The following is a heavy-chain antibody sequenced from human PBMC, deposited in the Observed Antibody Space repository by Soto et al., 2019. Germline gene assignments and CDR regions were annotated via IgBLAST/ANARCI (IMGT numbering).Heavy chain of an antibody. CDR2: ISYDGSNK. V-gene: IGHV3-30*03. D-gene: IGHD2-8*01. J-gene: IGHJ4*02. CDR1: GVTFSSYG. Sequence: PGGSLGLSCAASGVTFSSYGMHWVRQAPGKGLEWVAVISYDGSNKYYADSVKGRFTISRDNARDSLYLQLTSLRAEDTAIYYCARGSNQDYWGQGTLVTVSS. CDR3: ARGSNQDY.